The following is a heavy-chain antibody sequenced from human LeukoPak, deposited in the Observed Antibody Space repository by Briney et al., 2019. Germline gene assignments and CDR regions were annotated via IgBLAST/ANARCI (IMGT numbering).Heavy chain of an antibody. CDR2: ISSTSRHK. J-gene: IGHJ4*01. Sequence: GGSLRLSCAASGFTFSSYSMNWVRQAPGKGLEWVSSISSTSRHKYYADSVKGRFTISRDDAKNSLFLQINNLRAEDTAVYYCVRDLDTVATCFPQYWGQGPPV. D-gene: IGHD5-12*01. CDR1: GFTFSSYS. V-gene: IGHV3-21*01. CDR3: VRDLDTVATCFPQY.